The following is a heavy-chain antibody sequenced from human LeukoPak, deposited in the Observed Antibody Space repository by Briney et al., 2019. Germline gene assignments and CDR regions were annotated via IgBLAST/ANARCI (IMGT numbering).Heavy chain of an antibody. Sequence: SQTLSLTCAISGDSVSSNSAAWNWISQSPSRGLEWLGRTYYRSKWYNDYAVSVKSRITINPDTSKNQFSLQLNSVTPEDTAVYYCARDPDYDFWSGYQYYFDYWGQGTLVTVSS. J-gene: IGHJ4*02. CDR1: GDSVSSNSAA. D-gene: IGHD3-3*01. V-gene: IGHV6-1*01. CDR3: ARDPDYDFWSGYQYYFDY. CDR2: TYYRSKWYN.